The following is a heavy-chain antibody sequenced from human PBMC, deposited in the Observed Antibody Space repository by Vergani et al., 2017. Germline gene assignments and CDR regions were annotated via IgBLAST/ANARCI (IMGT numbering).Heavy chain of an antibody. V-gene: IGHV4-39*01. CDR3: ASGKYYSDSTSHFRGRYFDV. CDR2: IYNSGNG. D-gene: IGHD3-16*01. J-gene: IGHJ2*01. CDR1: GDSIISRSYY. Sequence: QMQLQESGPGLVKASDTLSLTCTVSGDSIISRSYYWGWIRQPPGKRLEWIGSIYNSGNGDSSSSLKSRVTISAATWKNQFSLRLTSVTAADTAVYYCASGKYYSDSTSHFRGRYFDVWGRGTLVTVPS.